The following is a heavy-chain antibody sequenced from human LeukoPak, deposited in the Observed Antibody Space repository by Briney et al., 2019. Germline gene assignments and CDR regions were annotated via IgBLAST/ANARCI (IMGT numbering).Heavy chain of an antibody. V-gene: IGHV3-11*01. CDR3: ARDNFGGDY. J-gene: IGHJ4*02. Sequence: PGGSLRLSCAASGFTFTNYFMSWIRQAPGKGLEWLGYISSSTNAIFYADSVKGRFTISRDNAKNSVYLQMNSLRADDTAIYFCARDNFGGDYWGQGTLVTVSS. CDR2: ISSSTNAI. D-gene: IGHD3-16*01. CDR1: GFTFTNYF.